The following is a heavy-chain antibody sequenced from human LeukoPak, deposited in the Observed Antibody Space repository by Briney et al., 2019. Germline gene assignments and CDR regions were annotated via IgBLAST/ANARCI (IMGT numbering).Heavy chain of an antibody. Sequence: GESLQISCKGSGYSFTSYWIGWVRQMPGKGLEWMGIIYPGDSDTRYSPSFQGQVTISADKSISTAYLQWSSLKASDTAMYYCARGGYYYDSSGYYGYFQHWGQGTLVTVSS. CDR3: ARGGYYYDSSGYYGYFQH. V-gene: IGHV5-51*01. J-gene: IGHJ1*01. CDR2: IYPGDSDT. D-gene: IGHD3-22*01. CDR1: GYSFTSYW.